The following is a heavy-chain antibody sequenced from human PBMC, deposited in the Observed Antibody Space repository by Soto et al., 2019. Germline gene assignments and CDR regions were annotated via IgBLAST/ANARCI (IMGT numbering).Heavy chain of an antibody. CDR1: GYTFTSYY. CDR3: ARPPYPGCINAVCYPLDD. CDR2: INPSGGRT. V-gene: IGHV1-46*01. J-gene: IGHJ4*02. D-gene: IGHD2-8*01. Sequence: QVQLLQSGAEVKKPVASVKISCKASGYTFTSYYMHWVRQATGQGLEWMGIINPSGGRTNYAQKLQGRAAMTRYTSTSTVYMELNSLRSEDTTVYYCARPPYPGCINAVCYPLDDWGQGTLVTVSS.